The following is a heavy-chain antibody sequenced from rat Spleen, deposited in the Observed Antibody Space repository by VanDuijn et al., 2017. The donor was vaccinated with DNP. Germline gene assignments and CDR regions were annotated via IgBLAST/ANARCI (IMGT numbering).Heavy chain of an antibody. Sequence: EVQLVESGGGLVQPGRSLKLSCIASGFTFSNYDMAWVRQAPTKGLEWVASISPSGGSTYYRDSVKGRFTVSRDNAKSTLYLQMDSLRSEDTATYYCARHDYGSYYAMDAWGQGTSVTVSS. CDR3: ARHDYGSYYAMDA. J-gene: IGHJ4*01. V-gene: IGHV5-25*01. D-gene: IGHD1-3*01. CDR1: GFTFSNYD. CDR2: ISPSGGST.